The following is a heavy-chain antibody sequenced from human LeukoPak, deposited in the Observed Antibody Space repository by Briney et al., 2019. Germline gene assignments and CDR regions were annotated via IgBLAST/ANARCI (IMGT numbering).Heavy chain of an antibody. D-gene: IGHD7-27*01. CDR2: IKKDGSEK. J-gene: IGHJ4*02. V-gene: IGHV3-7*01. CDR3: ASVQPLGN. Sequence: HPGGSLRLSCAASGFTFSSYWMSWVRQAPGKGLEWVANIKKDGSEKYYVDSVKGRFTISRDNAKNSLSLQMNSLRADDTAVYYCASVQPLGNWGQGTLVTVSS. CDR1: GFTFSSYW.